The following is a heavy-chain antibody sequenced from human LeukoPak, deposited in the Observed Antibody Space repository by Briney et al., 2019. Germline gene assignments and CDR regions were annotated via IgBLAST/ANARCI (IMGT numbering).Heavy chain of an antibody. J-gene: IGHJ6*02. Sequence: ASVKVTCKASGYTFTSYDINWVRQAPGQGLEWMGWMNPNSGNTGYAQKFQGRVTMTRNASISTAYMELSSLRSEDTAVYYCARPLAAAGRSRYYYGMDVWGQGTTVTVSS. V-gene: IGHV1-8*01. CDR2: MNPNSGNT. CDR1: GYTFTSYD. CDR3: ARPLAAAGRSRYYYGMDV. D-gene: IGHD6-13*01.